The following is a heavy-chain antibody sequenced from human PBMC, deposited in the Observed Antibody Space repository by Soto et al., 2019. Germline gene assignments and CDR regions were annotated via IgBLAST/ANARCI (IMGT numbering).Heavy chain of an antibody. D-gene: IGHD2-21*01. CDR1: GYTFTNYP. J-gene: IGHJ4*02. Sequence: QVQLVQSGAEVKEPGASLKVSCKASGYTFTNYPMHWVRQAPGQRLEWLGWINSGDGNTKCSPKFQGRVTLARDTSAGTSYMGLSSLTLEDTAVYYCACGHCIGDCYVDYGGQGTLVIVSS. CDR3: ACGHCIGDCYVDY. CDR2: INSGDGNT. V-gene: IGHV1-3*01.